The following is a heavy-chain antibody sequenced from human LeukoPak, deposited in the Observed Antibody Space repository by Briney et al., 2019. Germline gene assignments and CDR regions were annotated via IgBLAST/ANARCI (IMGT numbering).Heavy chain of an antibody. CDR3: AREATAPRPFSTDYYYYMDV. CDR1: GFTVSSNY. D-gene: IGHD6-6*01. J-gene: IGHJ6*03. CDR2: IYSGGST. V-gene: IGHV3-66*02. Sequence: GGSLRLSCAASGFTVSSNYMSWVRQAPGKGLEWVSGIYSGGSTFDADSVKGRFTSSRDTSKNTFYLQMNSLRVEDTAVYYCAREATAPRPFSTDYYYYMDVWGKGTTVTVSS.